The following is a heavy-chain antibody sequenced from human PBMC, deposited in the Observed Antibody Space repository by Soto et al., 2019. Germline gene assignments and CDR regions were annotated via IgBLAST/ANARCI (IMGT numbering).Heavy chain of an antibody. V-gene: IGHV3-53*01. J-gene: IGHJ4*02. CDR1: GFTVSSNY. D-gene: IGHD3-22*01. Sequence: GGSLRLSCAASGFTVSSNYMSWVRQAPGKGLEWVSVIYSGGSTYYADSVKGRFTISRDNSKNTLYLQMNSLRAEDTAVYYCAREGRPSYDSSGYYLIWGQGTLVTVSS. CDR3: AREGRPSYDSSGYYLI. CDR2: IYSGGST.